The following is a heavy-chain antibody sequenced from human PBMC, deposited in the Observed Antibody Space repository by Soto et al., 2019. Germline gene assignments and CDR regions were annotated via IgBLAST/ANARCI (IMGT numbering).Heavy chain of an antibody. CDR1: GGSFSGYY. D-gene: IGHD3-10*01. V-gene: IGHV4-34*01. Sequence: QVQLQQWGAGLLKPSETLSLTCAVYGGSFSGYYWSWIRQPPGKGLEWIGEINHSGSTNYNPSLKSRVTISVDTSKNQFSLKLSSVTAADTAVYYCARGQKWVRGRALDIWGQGTMVTVSS. CDR3: ARGQKWVRGRALDI. CDR2: INHSGST. J-gene: IGHJ3*02.